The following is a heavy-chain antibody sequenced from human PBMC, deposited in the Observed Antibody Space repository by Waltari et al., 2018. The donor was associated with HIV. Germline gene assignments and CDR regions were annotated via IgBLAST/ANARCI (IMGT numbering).Heavy chain of an antibody. CDR2: SYYSGST. J-gene: IGHJ3*02. Sequence: QVQLQESGPGLVKPSQTLSLTCTVSGGSISRGGYYWSWIRQHPGKGLAWIGYSYYSGSTYYNPSLKSRVTISVDTSKNQFSLKLSSVTAADTAVYYCARDGGYSRWYDAFDIWGQGTMVTVSS. D-gene: IGHD6-13*01. CDR3: ARDGGYSRWYDAFDI. CDR1: GGSISRGGYY. V-gene: IGHV4-31*03.